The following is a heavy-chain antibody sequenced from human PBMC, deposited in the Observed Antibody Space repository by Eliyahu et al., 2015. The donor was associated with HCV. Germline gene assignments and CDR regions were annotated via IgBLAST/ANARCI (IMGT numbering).Heavy chain of an antibody. D-gene: IGHD5-24*01. CDR2: ISYVGST. CDR3: ARLQMTTIVLY. V-gene: IGHV4-39*01. J-gene: IGHJ4*02. CDR1: GDSITSNSYY. Sequence: QLQESGPGLVKPSETISLSCSVSGDSITSNSYYWGWIRQPPGKGLEWVGSISYVGSTYYNPSLESRVIISLDTSTNQFSLRMHSVTAADTAVYYCARLQMTTIVLYWGQGALVTVSS.